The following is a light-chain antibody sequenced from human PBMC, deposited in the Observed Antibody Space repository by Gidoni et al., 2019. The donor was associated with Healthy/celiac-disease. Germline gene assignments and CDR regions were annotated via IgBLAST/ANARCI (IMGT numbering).Light chain of an antibody. J-gene: IGLJ2*01. Sequence: YELTQPPSVSVAPGQTASITCSGDKVGDKYACWYQQKPGQSPVLVIYQDSKRPSGIPERFSGSNSGNTATLTISATQAMDEADYYCQAWDSSSVVFGGGTTLTVL. CDR1: KVGDKY. CDR2: QDS. V-gene: IGLV3-1*01. CDR3: QAWDSSSVV.